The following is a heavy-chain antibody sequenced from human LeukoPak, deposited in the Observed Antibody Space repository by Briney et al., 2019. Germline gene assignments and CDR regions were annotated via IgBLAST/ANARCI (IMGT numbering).Heavy chain of an antibody. D-gene: IGHD6-13*01. CDR3: AREGSSRRDGMDV. J-gene: IGHJ6*02. V-gene: IGHV1-46*01. Sequence: GASVEVPCKESGYTFTSYYMHWVRQAPGQGLEWMGIINPSGGSTTYAQKFQGRVIMTSDTSTSTVYLELTSLRSDDTAVYYCAREGSSRRDGMDVWGQGTTVTVSS. CDR1: GYTFTSYY. CDR2: INPSGGST.